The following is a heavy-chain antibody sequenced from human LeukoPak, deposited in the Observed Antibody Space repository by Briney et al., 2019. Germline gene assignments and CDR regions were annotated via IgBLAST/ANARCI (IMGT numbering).Heavy chain of an antibody. CDR1: GFTFTGYY. V-gene: IGHV1-2*02. D-gene: IGHD3-22*01. Sequence: ASVKVSCKTSGFTFTGYYMHWVRQAPGQGLEWMGWINPTSGYTNYAQKFQGRVTMTRDTSVSTAYMELSRLRFDDTVVYSCASGYYYDSSGYYSEYFQHWGQGTQVTVSS. CDR3: ASGYYYDSSGYYSEYFQH. J-gene: IGHJ1*01. CDR2: INPTSGYT.